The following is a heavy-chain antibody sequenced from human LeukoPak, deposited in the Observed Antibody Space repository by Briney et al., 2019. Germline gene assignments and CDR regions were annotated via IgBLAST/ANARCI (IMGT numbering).Heavy chain of an antibody. V-gene: IGHV3-74*01. Sequence: GGSLRLSCAASGFTFSSYWMHWVRQAPGKGLVWVSRINGDGSSTSYADSVKGRFTISRDNAKNTLSLQMNSLRAEDTAVYYCARDKVVPAAPYYYYYGMDVWGQGTTVTVSS. D-gene: IGHD2-2*01. CDR2: INGDGSST. J-gene: IGHJ6*02. CDR1: GFTFSSYW. CDR3: ARDKVVPAAPYYYYYGMDV.